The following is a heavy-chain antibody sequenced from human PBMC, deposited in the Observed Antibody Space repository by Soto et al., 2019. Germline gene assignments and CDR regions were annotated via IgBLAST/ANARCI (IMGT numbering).Heavy chain of an antibody. Sequence: DVQLVESGGGLVQPGGSLRLACAASEFSFSTYEMNWVRQAPGKGLEWISYISSSGSNKYYADSVKGRFTVSRDNARNSLSLRMNSLRAEDTAVYYCVRAPYYNSGGFAYWGQGTLVIVSS. J-gene: IGHJ4*02. CDR2: ISSSGSNK. D-gene: IGHD3-22*01. CDR1: EFSFSTYE. CDR3: VRAPYYNSGGFAY. V-gene: IGHV3-48*03.